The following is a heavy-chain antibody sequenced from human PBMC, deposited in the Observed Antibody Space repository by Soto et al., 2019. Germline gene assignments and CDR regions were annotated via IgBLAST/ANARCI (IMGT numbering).Heavy chain of an antibody. D-gene: IGHD3-22*01. Sequence: QVQLVQSGSELKKPGASVKVSCKASGYTFTSYAMNWVRQAPGQGLEGMGWINTNTGNPTYAQGFTGRFVFSLDTYVSTAYVQICSLKAEDTAVYYCARDLYDSSGYYFYYYYGMDVWGQGTTVTVSS. CDR1: GYTFTSYA. J-gene: IGHJ6*02. CDR3: ARDLYDSSGYYFYYYYGMDV. CDR2: INTNTGNP. V-gene: IGHV7-4-1*01.